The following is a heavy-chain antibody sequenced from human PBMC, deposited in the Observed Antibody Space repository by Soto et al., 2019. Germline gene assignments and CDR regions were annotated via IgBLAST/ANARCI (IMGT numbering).Heavy chain of an antibody. CDR1: GFSVSSNY. Sequence: GGSLRLSCAASGFSVSSNYMSWVRQAPGKGLEWVSVIYSGGTTYYADSVKGRYTISRDNSKNTLYFKLNTVRAEDTFVYYCATPGGYYDILTGYYWGQGTLVTVSS. CDR3: ATPGGYYDILTGYY. D-gene: IGHD3-9*01. CDR2: IYSGGTT. J-gene: IGHJ4*02. V-gene: IGHV3-66*01.